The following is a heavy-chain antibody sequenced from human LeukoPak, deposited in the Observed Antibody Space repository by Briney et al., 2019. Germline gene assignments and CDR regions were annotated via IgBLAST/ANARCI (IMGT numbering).Heavy chain of an antibody. V-gene: IGHV3-21*01. CDR3: ARDKRFRSWLFDI. D-gene: IGHD6-13*01. Sequence: GGSLRLSCAASGFTFSSYSMNWVRQAPGKGLEWVSSISSSSSYIYYADSVKGRFTISRDNAKNSLYLQMNSLRAEDTAVYYCARDKRFRSWLFDIWGQGTMVTVSS. CDR1: GFTFSSYS. CDR2: ISSSSSYI. J-gene: IGHJ3*02.